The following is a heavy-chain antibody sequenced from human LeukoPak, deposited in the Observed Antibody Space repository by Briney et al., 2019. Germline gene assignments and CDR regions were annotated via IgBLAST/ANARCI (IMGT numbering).Heavy chain of an antibody. CDR2: ISDSGDST. CDR3: ANPERY. D-gene: IGHD1-14*01. CDR1: GFTFSYSA. V-gene: IGHV3-23*01. Sequence: GGSLRLSCAASGFTFSYSAMSWVRQAPGKGLEWVSGISDSGDSTYYADSVKGRFTISRDNSKSTLYLQMDSLRADDTAVYYCANPERYWGQGTLVTVSS. J-gene: IGHJ4*02.